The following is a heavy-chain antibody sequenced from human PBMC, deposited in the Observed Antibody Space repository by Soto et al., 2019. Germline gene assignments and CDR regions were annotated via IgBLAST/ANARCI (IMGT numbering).Heavy chain of an antibody. CDR1: GGSFSGYY. J-gene: IGHJ6*02. CDR3: AREEVPQWFTRGYYGMDV. V-gene: IGHV4-34*01. CDR2: TNHSGST. Sequence: SETLSLTCAVHGGSFSGYYWTWIRQPPGKGLEWIGDTNHSGSTNYNSSLKSRVTISVDTSKNQLSLKLKSVTAADTAVYYCAREEVPQWFTRGYYGMDVWGQGTTVTVSS. D-gene: IGHD2-2*01.